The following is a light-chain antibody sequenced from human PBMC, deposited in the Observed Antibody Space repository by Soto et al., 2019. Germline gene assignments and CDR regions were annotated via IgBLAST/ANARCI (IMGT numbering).Light chain of an antibody. J-gene: IGKJ3*01. Sequence: EIVLTQSPGTLSLSPGERATLSCRASQSVSSSFLVWYQQKVGQAPRLLIYATSSRATGIPDRFSGSGSGTDFTLTISRLEPGDFAVYYCQQVGASPFTFGPGTKVDIK. V-gene: IGKV3-20*01. CDR1: QSVSSSF. CDR2: ATS. CDR3: QQVGASPFT.